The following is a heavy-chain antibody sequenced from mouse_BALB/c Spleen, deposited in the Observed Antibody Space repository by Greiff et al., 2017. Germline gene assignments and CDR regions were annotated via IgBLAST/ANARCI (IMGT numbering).Heavy chain of an antibody. CDR2: ISSGGSYT. J-gene: IGHJ2*01. D-gene: IGHD2-13*01. CDR3: ARRGLTGDFDY. CDR1: GFTFSSYA. Sequence: EVKLMESGGGLVKPGGSLKLSCAASGFTFSSYAMSWVRQSPEKRLEWVAEISSGGSYTYYPDTVTGRFTISRDNAKNTLYLEMSSLRSEDTAMYYCARRGLTGDFDYWGQGTTLTVSS. V-gene: IGHV5-9-4*01.